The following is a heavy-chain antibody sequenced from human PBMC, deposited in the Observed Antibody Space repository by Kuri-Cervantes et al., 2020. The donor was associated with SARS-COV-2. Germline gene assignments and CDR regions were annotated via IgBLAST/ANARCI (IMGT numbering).Heavy chain of an antibody. J-gene: IGHJ6*03. CDR2: ISSSSRYI. CDR3: ARASPSIAARLGLYYYYYMDV. Sequence: GGSLRLSCAACGFTFSSYSMNWVRQAPGKGLEWVSSISSSSRYIYYADSVKGRFTISRDKAKNSLYLQMNSLRAEDTAVYYCARASPSIAARLGLYYYYYMDVWGKGTTVTVSS. V-gene: IGHV3-21*01. D-gene: IGHD6-6*01. CDR1: GFTFSSYS.